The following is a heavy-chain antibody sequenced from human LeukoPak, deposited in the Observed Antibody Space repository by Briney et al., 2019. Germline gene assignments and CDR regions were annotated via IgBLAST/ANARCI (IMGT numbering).Heavy chain of an antibody. D-gene: IGHD4-11*01. CDR2: INHSGST. V-gene: IGHV4-34*01. CDR3: AREEDYSNSGYWYFDL. CDR1: GGSLSGYY. J-gene: IGHJ2*01. Sequence: SETLSLTCAVYGGSLSGYYWSWIRQPPGEGREWIGEINHSGSTNYNPSLKSRVTISVDTSKNQFSLKLSSVTAADTAVYYCAREEDYSNSGYWYFDLWGRGTLVTVSS.